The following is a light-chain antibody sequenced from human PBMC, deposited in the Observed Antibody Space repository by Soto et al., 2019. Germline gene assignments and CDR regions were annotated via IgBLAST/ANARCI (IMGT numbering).Light chain of an antibody. CDR1: SSDVGGYNY. Sequence: QSVLTQPASVSGSPGQSITISCTGTSSDVGGYNYVSWYQQHPGKAPKLMIYDVNNRPSGVSNRFSGSKSGNTASLTISGLQAEDEADYYCSSYTSSSTLVVFGRGTKLTVL. J-gene: IGLJ2*01. CDR2: DVN. V-gene: IGLV2-14*01. CDR3: SSYTSSSTLVV.